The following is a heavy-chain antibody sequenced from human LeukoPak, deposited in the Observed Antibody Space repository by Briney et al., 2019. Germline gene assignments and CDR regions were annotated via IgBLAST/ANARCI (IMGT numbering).Heavy chain of an antibody. CDR2: IKPDGSET. CDR3: ARDGGELWPLNE. V-gene: IGHV3-7*01. Sequence: GGSLRLSCVASGFPFKGYWMTWVRQSPGKGLDWVANIKPDGSETNYLDSVKGRFTISRDNARDSLFLEMNNLRVDDTAVYYCARDGGELWPLNEWGQGILVAVSS. J-gene: IGHJ4*02. D-gene: IGHD3-10*01. CDR1: GFPFKGYW.